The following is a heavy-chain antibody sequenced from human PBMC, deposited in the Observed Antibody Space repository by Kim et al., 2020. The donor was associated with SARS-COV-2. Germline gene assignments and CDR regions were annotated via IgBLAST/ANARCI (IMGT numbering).Heavy chain of an antibody. D-gene: IGHD3-3*02. Sequence: GGSLRLSCAASGFTFSSYAMSWVRQAPGKGLEWVSSIGGSGGSTYYADSVKGRFTFSRDNSRNTLYLQMKSLRAGDTAGYYCAKASSIGRWFDCRGQG. V-gene: IGHV3-23*01. J-gene: IGHJ4*02. CDR3: AKASSIGRWFDC. CDR2: IGGSGGST. CDR1: GFTFSSYA.